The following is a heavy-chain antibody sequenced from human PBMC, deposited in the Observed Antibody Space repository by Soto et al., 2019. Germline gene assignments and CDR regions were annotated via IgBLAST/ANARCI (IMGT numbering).Heavy chain of an antibody. CDR2: ISGSGGST. V-gene: IGHV3-23*01. J-gene: IGHJ5*02. CDR3: AKSSSSSSRSWFDP. Sequence: GSLRLSCAASGFTFSSYAMSWVRQAPGRGLEWVSAISGSGGSTYYADSVKGRFTISRDNSKNTLYLQMNSLRAEDTAVYYCAKSSSSSSRSWFDPWGQGTLVTVSS. D-gene: IGHD6-6*01. CDR1: GFTFSSYA.